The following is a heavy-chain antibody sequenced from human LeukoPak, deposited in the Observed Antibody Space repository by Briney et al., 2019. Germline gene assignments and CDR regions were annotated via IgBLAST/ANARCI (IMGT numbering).Heavy chain of an antibody. Sequence: SETLSLTCTVSGGSISSSSYYWSWIRQPAGKGLEWIGRIYTSGSTNYNPSLKSRVTMSVDTSKNQFSLKLSSVTAADTAVYYCASGYSSSWHYFDYWGQGTLVTVSS. CDR3: ASGYSSSWHYFDY. CDR1: GGSISSSSYY. V-gene: IGHV4-61*02. J-gene: IGHJ4*02. CDR2: IYTSGST. D-gene: IGHD6-13*01.